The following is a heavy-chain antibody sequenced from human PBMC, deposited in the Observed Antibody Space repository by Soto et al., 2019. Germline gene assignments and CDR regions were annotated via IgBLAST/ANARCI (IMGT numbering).Heavy chain of an antibody. J-gene: IGHJ4*02. D-gene: IGHD3-22*01. CDR1: GFTFSSYT. Sequence: EVQLVESGGGLVKPGGSLRLSCAASGFTFSSYTMNWVRQAPGKGLEWVSSISSSSIYTYYADSVKGRFTISRDNAKNSLYLQMNSLRAEDTAVYYCASSDYYDSSGYYRLFDYWGQGTLVTVSS. CDR2: ISSSSIYT. V-gene: IGHV3-21*01. CDR3: ASSDYYDSSGYYRLFDY.